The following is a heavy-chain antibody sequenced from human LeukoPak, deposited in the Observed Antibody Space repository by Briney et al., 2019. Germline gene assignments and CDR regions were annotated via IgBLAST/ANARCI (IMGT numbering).Heavy chain of an antibody. V-gene: IGHV4-59*12. CDR2: IYYSGSSGST. CDR3: ARDRGYYDSSGYYGGAFDI. CDR1: GGSISSYY. J-gene: IGHJ3*02. D-gene: IGHD3-22*01. Sequence: SETLSLTCTVSGGSISSYYWSWIRQPPGKGLEWIGYIYYSGSSGSTNFNPSLKSRVTISVDTSKNQFFLKLSSVTAADTAVYYCARDRGYYDSSGYYGGAFDIWGQGTMVTVSS.